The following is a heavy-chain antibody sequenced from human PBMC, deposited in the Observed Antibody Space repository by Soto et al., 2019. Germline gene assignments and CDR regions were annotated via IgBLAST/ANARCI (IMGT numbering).Heavy chain of an antibody. D-gene: IGHD6-13*01. CDR2: ISGCGGST. J-gene: IGHJ4*02. Sequence: EVQLLESGGGLVQPGGSLRLSCAASGFTFSNYAVNWVRQAPGKGLEWVATISGCGGSTYYADSVKGRFTISRDNSKRTLYLQMTSVIAEDTAVYYCAKDQSSSWYEIADWGQGTLVPVSS. V-gene: IGHV3-23*01. CDR3: AKDQSSSWYEIAD. CDR1: GFTFSNYA.